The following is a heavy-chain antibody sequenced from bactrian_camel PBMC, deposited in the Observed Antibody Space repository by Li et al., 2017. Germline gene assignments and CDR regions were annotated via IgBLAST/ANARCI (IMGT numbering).Heavy chain of an antibody. D-gene: IGHD6*01. CDR2: LDNYGGE. Sequence: VQLVESGGGSVQAGGSLKLSCTYSGYTSFIDCMGWFRQAPGKEREGVASLDNYGGEYYADSVQGRFTISEDNAERSLFLQMDGLKPDDTATYYCAAYYGGTGDCMVIGGILSPTHNRMQYWGKGTQVTVS. V-gene: IGHV3S55*01. J-gene: IGHJ7*01. CDR1: GYTSFIDC.